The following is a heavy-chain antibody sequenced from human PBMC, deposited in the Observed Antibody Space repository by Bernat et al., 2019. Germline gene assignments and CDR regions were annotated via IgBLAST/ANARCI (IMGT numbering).Heavy chain of an antibody. D-gene: IGHD2-15*01. CDR3: ARDGVVAATPGY. J-gene: IGHJ4*02. Sequence: EVQLVESGGGLVKPGGSLRLSCAASGFTFSSYSMNWVRQAPGKGLEWVSSISSSSSYIYYADSVKGRCTISRDNAKNSLNLQMNRLRAEDTAVYYCARDGVVAATPGYWGQGTLVTVSS. V-gene: IGHV3-21*01. CDR2: ISSSSSYI. CDR1: GFTFSSYS.